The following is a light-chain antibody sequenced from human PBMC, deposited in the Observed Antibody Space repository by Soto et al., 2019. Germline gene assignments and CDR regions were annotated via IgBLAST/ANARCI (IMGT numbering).Light chain of an antibody. CDR2: AAS. CDR1: QSISSY. Sequence: DIQMTQSPSSLSASVGDRVTITCRASQSISSYLNWYQQKPGKAPKLLIVAASSLQSGVPSRFSGSGSGTDFTLTISSLQPEDFATFYCQESYSTPMYTFGQGTKLEIK. CDR3: QESYSTPMYT. V-gene: IGKV1-39*01. J-gene: IGKJ2*01.